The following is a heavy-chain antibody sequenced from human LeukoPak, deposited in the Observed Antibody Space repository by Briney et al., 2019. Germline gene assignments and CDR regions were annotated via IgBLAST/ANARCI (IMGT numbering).Heavy chain of an antibody. CDR2: IYTSGST. CDR3: ATFQTTPDY. CDR1: GGSISSYY. D-gene: IGHD4-11*01. Sequence: SETLSLTCTVSGGSISSYYWSCIRQPAGKGLEWLGRIYTSGSTNFNPSLESRVTMSVGPCKNQFFLKMNSVTASGQAVDFFATFQTTPDYWGQGTLVTVSS. V-gene: IGHV4-4*07. J-gene: IGHJ4*02.